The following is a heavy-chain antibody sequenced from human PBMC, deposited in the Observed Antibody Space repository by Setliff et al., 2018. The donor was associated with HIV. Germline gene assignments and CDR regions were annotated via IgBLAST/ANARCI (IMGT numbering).Heavy chain of an antibody. J-gene: IGHJ5*02. Sequence: PSETLSLTCTVSGGSISSYCWNWIRQPPGRGLEWIGYIFTSVSTKYNPSLQSRVTMSIDTSKNQFSLKLTSVTAADTAVYYCARRIDNSGSFPDKNWFDTWGQGSLVTVSS. V-gene: IGHV4-4*09. CDR2: IFTSVST. D-gene: IGHD3-10*01. CDR1: GGSISSYC. CDR3: ARRIDNSGSFPDKNWFDT.